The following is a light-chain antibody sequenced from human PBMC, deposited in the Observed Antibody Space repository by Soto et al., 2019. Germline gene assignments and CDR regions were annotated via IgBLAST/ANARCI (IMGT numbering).Light chain of an antibody. J-gene: IGKJ4*01. CDR2: DAS. CDR1: QSVSSH. CDR3: QQRSSWPLT. Sequence: EIVLTQSPATLSLSPGERATLSCRASQSVSSHLGWYQQKPGQAPRLLIYDASNRATGIPARFSGSGSGTAFTLTISSREPEEFAVYYCQQRSSWPLTFGGGTKVEIK. V-gene: IGKV3-11*01.